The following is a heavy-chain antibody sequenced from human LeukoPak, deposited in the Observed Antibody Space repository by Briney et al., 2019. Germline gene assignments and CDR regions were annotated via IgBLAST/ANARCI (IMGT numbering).Heavy chain of an antibody. Sequence: SVKVSCKASGGTFSSYAISWVRQAPGQGLEWMGGIIPIFGTANYAQKFQGRVTITADESTSTAYMELSSLRSEDTAVYYCARSYRSYSSSSRPYIDYWGQGTLVTVSS. V-gene: IGHV1-69*01. D-gene: IGHD6-6*01. CDR2: IIPIFGTA. CDR3: ARSYRSYSSSSRPYIDY. CDR1: GGTFSSYA. J-gene: IGHJ4*02.